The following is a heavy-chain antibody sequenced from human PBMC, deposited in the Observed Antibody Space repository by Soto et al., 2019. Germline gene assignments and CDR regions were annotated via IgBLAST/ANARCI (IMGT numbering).Heavy chain of an antibody. V-gene: IGHV3-33*01. CDR2: IGYGGSNK. D-gene: IGHD5-12*01. J-gene: IGHJ6*02. Sequence: PGGSLRLSCAASGFTFSSYGMHWVRQAPGKGLEWVAVIGYGGSNKYYADAVKGRFTISRDNSKNTLYLQMNSLRAEDTAVYYCARCFKDIVALYGMDVCGQGTTVTVSS. CDR3: ARCFKDIVALYGMDV. CDR1: GFTFSSYG.